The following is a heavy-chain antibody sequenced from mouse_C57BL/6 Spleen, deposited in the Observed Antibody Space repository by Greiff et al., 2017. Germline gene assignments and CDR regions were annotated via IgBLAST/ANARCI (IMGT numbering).Heavy chain of an antibody. CDR3: ARDPDYYGSSYWYFDV. CDR1: GYSITSDY. Sequence: EVKLMESGPGLAKPSQTLSLTCSVTGYSITSDYWNWIRKFPGNKLEYMGYISYSGSTYYNPSLKSRISITRDTSKNQYYLQLNSVTTEDTATYYCARDPDYYGSSYWYFDVWGTGTTVTVSS. V-gene: IGHV3-8*01. D-gene: IGHD1-1*01. J-gene: IGHJ1*03. CDR2: ISYSGST.